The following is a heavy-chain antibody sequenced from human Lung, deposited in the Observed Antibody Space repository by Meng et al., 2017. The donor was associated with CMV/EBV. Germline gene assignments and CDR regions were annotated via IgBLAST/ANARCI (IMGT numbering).Heavy chain of an antibody. CDR3: ARLGVTRAVGYYYYAMDV. CDR2: IYPDDSDT. D-gene: IGHD4-23*01. J-gene: IGHJ6*02. V-gene: IGHV5-51*01. Sequence: GGSLRLSCKGSGYRFTSYWIGWVRQMPGKGLDWMGIIYPDDSDTRYSPSFQGQVTISADKSISTAYLQWRSLKASDTAIYYCARLGVTRAVGYYYYAMDVWGQGTXVTVYS. CDR1: GYRFTSYW.